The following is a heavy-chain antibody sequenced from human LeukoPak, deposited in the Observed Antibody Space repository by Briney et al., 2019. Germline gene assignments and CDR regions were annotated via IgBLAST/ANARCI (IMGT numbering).Heavy chain of an antibody. CDR2: INPDNGAI. J-gene: IGHJ4*02. CDR3: TRERLSPGKGFDH. CDR1: GYTFIGYY. D-gene: IGHD4-23*01. Sequence: ASVKVSCKTSGYTFIGYYMHWVRQAPGRGLEGMGWINPDNGAINYPQKFQGRVTMTRHTSINTVYMELSRLGSDDTAVYYCTRERLSPGKGFDHWGQGTLVTVSS. V-gene: IGHV1-2*02.